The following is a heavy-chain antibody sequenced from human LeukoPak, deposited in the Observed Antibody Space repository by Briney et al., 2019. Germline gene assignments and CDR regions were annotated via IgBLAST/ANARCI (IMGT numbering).Heavy chain of an antibody. Sequence: GESLKISCEGSGYTFTNFWIGWVRQMPGKGLEWMGIIYPGDSDTRYSPSFQGQVTISADKSISTAYLQWSSLKASDTAMYYCAATSDGSDAFDIWAKGQWSPSLQ. CDR1: GYTFTNFW. J-gene: IGHJ3*02. CDR2: IYPGDSDT. V-gene: IGHV5-51*01. CDR3: AATSDGSDAFDI.